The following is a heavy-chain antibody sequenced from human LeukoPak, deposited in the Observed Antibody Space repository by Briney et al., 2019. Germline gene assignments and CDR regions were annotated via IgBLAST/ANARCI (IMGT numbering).Heavy chain of an antibody. CDR1: GYTFTSYG. J-gene: IGHJ3*02. V-gene: IGHV1-18*01. D-gene: IGHD3-22*01. Sequence: AASVKVSCKASGYTFTSYGISWVRQAPGQGLEWMGWISAYNGNTNYAQKLQGRVTMTTDTSTSTAYMELRSLRSEDTAVYYCARDSYDSSGYYLFGAFDIWGQGTMVTVSS. CDR3: ARDSYDSSGYYLFGAFDI. CDR2: ISAYNGNT.